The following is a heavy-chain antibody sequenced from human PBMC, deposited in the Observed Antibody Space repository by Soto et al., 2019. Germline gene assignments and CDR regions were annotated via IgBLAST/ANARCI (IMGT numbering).Heavy chain of an antibody. CDR3: ARDFREPAAIPYWFDP. CDR1: GYTFTSYY. D-gene: IGHD2-2*02. CDR2: INPSGGST. V-gene: IGHV1-46*01. J-gene: IGHJ5*02. Sequence: ASVKVSCKASGYTFTSYYMHWVRQAPGQGLEWMGIINPSGGSTSYAQKFQGRVTMTRDTSTSTVYMELSSLRSEDTAVYYCARDFREPAAIPYWFDPWGQGTLVTVSS.